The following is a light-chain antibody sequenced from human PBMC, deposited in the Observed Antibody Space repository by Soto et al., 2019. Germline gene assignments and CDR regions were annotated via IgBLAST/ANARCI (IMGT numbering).Light chain of an antibody. Sequence: QSAPTQPPSASGSPGQSVTISCTGTSSDVGGYNYVSWYQQHPGKAPKLMIYEVTKRPSGVPDRFSGSKSGNTASLTVSGLQAEDEAYYYCSSYAGRNNLVFGGGTKLTVL. CDR2: EVT. V-gene: IGLV2-8*01. J-gene: IGLJ2*01. CDR1: SSDVGGYNY. CDR3: SSYAGRNNLV.